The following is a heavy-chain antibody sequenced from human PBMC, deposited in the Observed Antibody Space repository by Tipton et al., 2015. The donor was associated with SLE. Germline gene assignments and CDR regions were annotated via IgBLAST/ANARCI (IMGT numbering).Heavy chain of an antibody. Sequence: SLRLSCAASGFTFTNSWMHWVSQAPGKGLVWVSRISDGSSKTYADSVRGRFTISRANDKNTLYLQMNSLSAKDTAGYYCTRGVVVVLPGTLYGADFDYCGQGTLVSVSS. D-gene: IGHD2-15*01. J-gene: IGHJ4*02. CDR2: ISDGSSK. CDR3: TRGVVVVLPGTLYGADFDY. CDR1: GFTFTNSW. V-gene: IGHV3-74*03.